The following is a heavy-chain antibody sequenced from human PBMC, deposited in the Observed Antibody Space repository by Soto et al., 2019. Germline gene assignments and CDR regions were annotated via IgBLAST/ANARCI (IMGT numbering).Heavy chain of an antibody. D-gene: IGHD2-15*01. CDR1: GYTFTSYA. CDR3: AXDPRVVAATSTYNWFDP. CDR2: INAGNGNT. Sequence: ASVKVSCKASGYTFTSYAMHWVRQAPGQRLEWMGWINAGNGNTKYSQKFQGRVTITRDTSASTAYMELSSLRSEDTAVYYCAXDPRVVAATSTYNWFDPWGQGTLVTVSS. V-gene: IGHV1-3*01. J-gene: IGHJ5*02.